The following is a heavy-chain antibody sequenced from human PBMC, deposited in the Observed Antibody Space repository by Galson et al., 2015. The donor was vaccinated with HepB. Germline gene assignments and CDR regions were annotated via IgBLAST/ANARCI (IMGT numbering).Heavy chain of an antibody. D-gene: IGHD3-22*01. CDR1: GFSLSTSGVG. Sequence: PALVKPTQTLTLTCTFSGFSLSTSGVGVGWIRQPPGKALEWLALIYWDDDKRYSPSLKTRLTISKDTSKNQVVLTMTNMDPVDTATYYCARNKISGYYREWYFDYWGQGTLVTVSS. V-gene: IGHV2-5*02. CDR3: ARNKISGYYREWYFDY. CDR2: IYWDDDK. J-gene: IGHJ4*01.